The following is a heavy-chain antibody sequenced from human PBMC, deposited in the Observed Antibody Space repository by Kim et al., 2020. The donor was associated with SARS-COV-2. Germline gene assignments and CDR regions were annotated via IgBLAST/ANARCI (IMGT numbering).Heavy chain of an antibody. CDR1: GFTFSSYA. V-gene: IGHV3-64*01. Sequence: GGSLRLSCAASGFTFSSYAMHWVRQAPGKGLEYVSAISSNGGSTYYANSVKGRFTISRDNSKNTLYLQMGSLRAEDMAVYYCARSIQLWLPLDYWGQGTL. D-gene: IGHD5-18*01. CDR2: ISSNGGST. CDR3: ARSIQLWLPLDY. J-gene: IGHJ4*02.